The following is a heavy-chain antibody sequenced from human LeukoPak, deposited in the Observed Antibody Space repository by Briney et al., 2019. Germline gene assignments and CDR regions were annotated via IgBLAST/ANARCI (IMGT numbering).Heavy chain of an antibody. CDR1: GFTFSSYA. CDR2: ISGSGGST. J-gene: IGHJ4*02. Sequence: GGSLRPSCAASGFTFSSYAMSWVRQAPGKGLEWVSAISGSGGSTYYADPVKGRFTISRDNSKNTLYLQMNSLRAEDTAVYYCAKDPLDVDTAMPVDYWGQGTLVTVSS. V-gene: IGHV3-23*01. D-gene: IGHD5-18*01. CDR3: AKDPLDVDTAMPVDY.